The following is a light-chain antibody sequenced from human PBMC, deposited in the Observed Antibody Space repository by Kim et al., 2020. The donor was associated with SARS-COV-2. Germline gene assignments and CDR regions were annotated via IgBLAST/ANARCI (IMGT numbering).Light chain of an antibody. CDR3: QQYGRSPLT. CDR2: GAS. CDR1: QSASSSY. Sequence: EIVLTQSPGTLSLSPGERATLSCRASQSASSSYLAWYQQKPGQAPRLLIYGASSRATGIPDRFSGSGSGTDFTLTISRLEPEDIAVYYCQQYGRSPLTFGGGTKVEIK. J-gene: IGKJ4*01. V-gene: IGKV3-20*01.